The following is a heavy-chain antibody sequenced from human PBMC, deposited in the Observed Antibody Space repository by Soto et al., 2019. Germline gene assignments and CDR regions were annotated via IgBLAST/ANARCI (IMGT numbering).Heavy chain of an antibody. J-gene: IGHJ4*02. V-gene: IGHV3-13*01. CDR2: IGTAGDT. Sequence: WGALLVSCETSVFTFSGFDMPWVGQPTGKGLEWVSTIGTAGDTYYAVSVKGRFTISRDNAKNSLSLQMNSLRAGDTAVYFCARGQEVGAHFFDSWGQGTKVTVSS. CDR1: VFTFSGFD. D-gene: IGHD2-15*01. CDR3: ARGQEVGAHFFDS.